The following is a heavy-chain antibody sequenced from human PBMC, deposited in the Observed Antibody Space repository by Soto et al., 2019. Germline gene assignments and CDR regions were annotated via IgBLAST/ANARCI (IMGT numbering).Heavy chain of an antibody. CDR2: IYHSGST. V-gene: IGHV4-4*02. J-gene: IGHJ6*02. CDR1: GGSIISSNW. CDR3: ARGQGFWSGYYVSYYGMDV. Sequence: SETLSLTCAVSGGSIISSNWWSWVRQPPGKGLEWIGEIYHSGSTNYNPSLKSRVTISVDKSKNQFSLKLSSVTAADTAVYYCARGQGFWSGYYVSYYGMDVWCQGTTVT. D-gene: IGHD3-3*01.